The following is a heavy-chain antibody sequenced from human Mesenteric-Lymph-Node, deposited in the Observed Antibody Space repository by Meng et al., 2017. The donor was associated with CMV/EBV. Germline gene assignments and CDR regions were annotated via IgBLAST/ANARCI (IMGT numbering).Heavy chain of an antibody. CDR1: SSSYD. Sequence: SSSYDWGWIRQPPGKGLEWIGSIYYSGSTYYNPSLKSRVTISVDTSKNQFSLKLSSVTAADTAVYYCASRGYCSGGSCYSGISAFDIWGQGTMVTVSS. V-gene: IGHV4-39*01. CDR3: ASRGYCSGGSCYSGISAFDI. CDR2: IYYSGST. D-gene: IGHD2-15*01. J-gene: IGHJ3*02.